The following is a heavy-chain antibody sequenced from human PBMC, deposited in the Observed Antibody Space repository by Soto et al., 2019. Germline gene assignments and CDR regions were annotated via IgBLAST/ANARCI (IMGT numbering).Heavy chain of an antibody. CDR2: INHSGST. J-gene: IGHJ4*02. Sequence: TLSLTCAVSCVSFIGYYLSFIRHHPGPGLEWIGEINHSGSTNYNPSLKSRVTISVDTPKNQFSLKLSSVTAADTAVYYCARGPDKAMVFFPTTYYFDYWGQGTLVTVSS. CDR1: CVSFIGYY. CDR3: ARGPDKAMVFFPTTYYFDY. D-gene: IGHD5-18*01. V-gene: IGHV4-34*01.